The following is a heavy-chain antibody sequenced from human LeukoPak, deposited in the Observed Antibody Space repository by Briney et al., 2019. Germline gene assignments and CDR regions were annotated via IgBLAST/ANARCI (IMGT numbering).Heavy chain of an antibody. Sequence: PGGSLRLSCAASGFTFSGVGMHWVRQAPGKGLEWVAVIWFVGRIKYYADSVKGRFTISRDNSTNTLSLQMTSLRAEDTAVYYCAKVGSYYYDSSGPMDVWGKGTTVTVSS. V-gene: IGHV3-33*06. CDR3: AKVGSYYYDSSGPMDV. J-gene: IGHJ6*03. D-gene: IGHD3-22*01. CDR1: GFTFSGVG. CDR2: IWFVGRIK.